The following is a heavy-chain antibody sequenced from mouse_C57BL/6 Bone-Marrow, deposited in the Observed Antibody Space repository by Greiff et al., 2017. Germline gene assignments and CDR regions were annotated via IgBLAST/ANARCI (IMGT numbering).Heavy chain of an antibody. CDR1: GFTFSDYY. D-gene: IGHD1-1*01. CDR3: ARHGGTTVVANYAMDY. Sequence: DVMLVESGGGLVQPGGSLKLSCAASGFTFSDYYMYWVRQTPEKRLEWVAYISNGGGSTYYPDTVKGRFTISRDNAKNTLYLQMSRLKSEDTAMYYCARHGGTTVVANYAMDYWGQGTSVTVSS. J-gene: IGHJ4*01. CDR2: ISNGGGST. V-gene: IGHV5-12*01.